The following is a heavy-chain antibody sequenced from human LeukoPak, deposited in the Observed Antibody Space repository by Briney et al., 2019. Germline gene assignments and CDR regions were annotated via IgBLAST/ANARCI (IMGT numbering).Heavy chain of an antibody. Sequence: GASVKVSCKASGGTFSSYAISWVRQAPGQGLEWMGRIIPILGIANYAQKFQGRVTITADKSTSTAYMELSSLRSEDTAVYYCARDREDPHVFDIWGQGTMVTVSS. CDR2: IIPILGIA. D-gene: IGHD2-15*01. V-gene: IGHV1-69*04. CDR1: GGTFSSYA. CDR3: ARDREDPHVFDI. J-gene: IGHJ3*02.